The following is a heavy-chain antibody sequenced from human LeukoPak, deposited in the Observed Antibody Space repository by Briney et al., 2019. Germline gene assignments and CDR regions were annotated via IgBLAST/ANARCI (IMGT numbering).Heavy chain of an antibody. D-gene: IGHD5-18*01. V-gene: IGHV1-8*03. CDR2: MNPNSGNT. CDR3: ARVGGYSYGPDY. J-gene: IGHJ4*02. CDR1: GYTFTSYD. Sequence: ASVKVSCKASGYTFTSYDISWVRQATGQGLEWMGWMNPNSGNTGYAQKFQGRVTITRNTSISTAYMELSSLRSEDTAVYYCARVGGYSYGPDYWGQGTLVTVSS.